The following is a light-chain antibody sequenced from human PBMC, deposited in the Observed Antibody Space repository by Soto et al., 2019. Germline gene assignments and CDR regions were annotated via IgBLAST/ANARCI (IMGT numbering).Light chain of an antibody. V-gene: IGKV2D-29*01. Sequence: DIVMTRTPISLSVTPGQPTSISCKSSQSLLHSDGKTYLSWYLQKPGQPPQLLISEVSNRFSGVPDRFSGSGSGTDFTLKISRVEADDVGVYYCMQSLELPRTFGQGTKVEIK. CDR2: EVS. CDR3: MQSLELPRT. CDR1: QSLLHSDGKTY. J-gene: IGKJ1*01.